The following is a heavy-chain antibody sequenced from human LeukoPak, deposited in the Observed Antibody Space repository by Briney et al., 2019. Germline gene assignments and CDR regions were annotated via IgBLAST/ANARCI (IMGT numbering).Heavy chain of an antibody. Sequence: GGSLRLSCTASGFTFSNYAMNWVRQAPGKGLEWVSGIGAGGTFTYYADSVKGRFTIFRDNSRNTLYLQMNSLRADDTAVYYCAKDLDSTTYEYYFDYWGQGTLVTVSS. CDR2: IGAGGTFT. V-gene: IGHV3-23*01. D-gene: IGHD5-12*01. J-gene: IGHJ4*02. CDR3: AKDLDSTTYEYYFDY. CDR1: GFTFSNYA.